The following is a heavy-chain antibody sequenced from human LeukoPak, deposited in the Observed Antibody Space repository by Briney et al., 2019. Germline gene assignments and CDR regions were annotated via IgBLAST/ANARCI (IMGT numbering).Heavy chain of an antibody. CDR2: IYYSGST. D-gene: IGHD2-15*01. CDR1: GGSISSYY. CDR3: ARVAAKTVDY. V-gene: IGHV4-59*12. J-gene: IGHJ4*02. Sequence: SETLSLTCTVSGGSISSYYWSWIRQPPRKGLEWIGYIYYSGSTNYNPSLKSRVTISVDTSKNQFSLKLSSVTAADTAVYYCARVAAKTVDYWGQGTLVTVSS.